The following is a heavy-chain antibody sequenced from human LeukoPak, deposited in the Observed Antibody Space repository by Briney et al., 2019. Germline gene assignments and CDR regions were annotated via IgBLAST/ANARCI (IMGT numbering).Heavy chain of an antibody. CDR2: ISSSCSTI. V-gene: IGHV3-48*03. CDR1: GFAFSSYE. Sequence: GGSLSLSCAASGFAFSSYEMNWVRQAPAKGLEWVSYISSSCSTIYYADSVNGRFNLSRDNAKNSLYLQMNSLRADDPAVYFCSRDPKYYFYYWGQGNLVTVSS. CDR3: SRDPKYYFYY. J-gene: IGHJ4*02.